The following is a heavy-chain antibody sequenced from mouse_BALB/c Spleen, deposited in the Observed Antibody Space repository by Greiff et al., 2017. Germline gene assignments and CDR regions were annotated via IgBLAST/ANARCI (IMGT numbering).Heavy chain of an antibody. Sequence: VQLQESGAELVKPGASVKLSCKTSGYTFTSYWIQWVKQRPGQGLGWIGEIFPGTGTTYYNEKFKGKATLTIDTSSSTAYMQLSSLTSEDSAVYFCARRVTGTVYYAMDYWGQGTSVTVSS. J-gene: IGHJ4*01. CDR3: ARRVTGTVYYAMDY. CDR2: IFPGTGTT. V-gene: IGHV1S132*01. D-gene: IGHD4-1*01. CDR1: GYTFTSYW.